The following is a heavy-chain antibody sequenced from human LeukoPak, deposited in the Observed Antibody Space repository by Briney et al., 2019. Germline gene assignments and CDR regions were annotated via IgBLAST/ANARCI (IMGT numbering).Heavy chain of an antibody. J-gene: IGHJ4*02. Sequence: SQTLSLTWTVSGGSISSDSYYWRWIRQPAGKGQEWIGRIYTSGSTNYNPSLKSRVTISVDTSKNQFSLKLSSVTAADTAVYYCARAPGRYFDWLLLDYYFDYWGQGTLVTVSS. D-gene: IGHD3-9*01. CDR1: GGSISSDSYY. CDR3: ARAPGRYFDWLLLDYYFDY. V-gene: IGHV4-61*02. CDR2: IYTSGST.